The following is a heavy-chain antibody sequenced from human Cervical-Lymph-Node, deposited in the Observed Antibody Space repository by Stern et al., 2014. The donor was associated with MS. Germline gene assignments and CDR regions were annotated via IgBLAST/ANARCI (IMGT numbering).Heavy chain of an antibody. CDR3: AREYVEASGVGSLYYGLDV. CDR2: INTLGGST. CDR1: GYTFLNYS. J-gene: IGHJ6*02. D-gene: IGHD2-15*01. V-gene: IGHV1-46*01. Sequence: QVQLVQSGAEVKQPGASVKVSCKASGYTFLNYSMHWVRQAPGHGLEWMGIINTLGGSTDYTQNFQGRLTMTRDKSTSTISMELSGLRPEDAAVYYCAREYVEASGVGSLYYGLDVWGQGTTVIVSS.